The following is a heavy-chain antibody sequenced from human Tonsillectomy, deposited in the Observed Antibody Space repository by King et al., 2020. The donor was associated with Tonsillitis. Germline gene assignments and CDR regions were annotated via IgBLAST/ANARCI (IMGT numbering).Heavy chain of an antibody. D-gene: IGHD3-22*01. CDR3: AKDKPLSNDYDSSGYHDWYFDL. V-gene: IGHV3-9*01. CDR2: ISWNSGSI. Sequence: VQLVESGGGLVQPGRSLRLSCAASGFTFDDYAMHWVRQAPGKGLEWVSGISWNSGSIGYADSVKGRFTISRDNAKNSLYLQMNSLRTEDTALYYCAKDKPLSNDYDSSGYHDWYFDLWGRGTLVTVSS. J-gene: IGHJ2*01. CDR1: GFTFDDYA.